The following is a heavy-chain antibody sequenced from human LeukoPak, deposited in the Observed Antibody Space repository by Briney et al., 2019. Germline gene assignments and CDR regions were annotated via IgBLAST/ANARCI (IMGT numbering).Heavy chain of an antibody. Sequence: AGGSLRLSCAASGFTFSSYWMSWVRQAPGKGLEWVANIKQDGSEKYYVDSVKGRFTISRDNAKNSLYLQMNSLRSEDTAVYYCAAGYFWSGYSTNNWFDPWGQGTLVTVSS. CDR2: IKQDGSEK. CDR1: GFTFSSYW. CDR3: AAGYFWSGYSTNNWFDP. V-gene: IGHV3-7*03. D-gene: IGHD3-3*01. J-gene: IGHJ5*02.